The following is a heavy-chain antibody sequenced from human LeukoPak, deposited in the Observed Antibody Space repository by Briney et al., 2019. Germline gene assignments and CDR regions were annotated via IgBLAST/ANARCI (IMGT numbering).Heavy chain of an antibody. V-gene: IGHV1-8*03. CDR2: VNRKSGNT. D-gene: IGHD2-8*01. CDR1: GYTFTSYD. CDR3: ARGLPLGYCTYGVCYPPKHFDF. Sequence: ASVKLSCKASGYTFTSYDINWVRHAPGQGLEWRGWVNRKSGNTGYKQKFQARVTITRDASITTAYMELSSLTSDDTAVYFCARGLPLGYCTYGVCYPPKHFDFWGQGTLVTVSS. J-gene: IGHJ4*02.